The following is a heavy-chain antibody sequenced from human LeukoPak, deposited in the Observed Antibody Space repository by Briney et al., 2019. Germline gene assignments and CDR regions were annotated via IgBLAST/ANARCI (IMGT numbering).Heavy chain of an antibody. CDR2: IKQDGSEK. D-gene: IGHD6-19*01. CDR1: GFTFSSHW. V-gene: IGHV3-7*01. CDR3: ATIEAVRFHY. Sequence: QSGGSLRLSCADSGFTFSSHWMSWVRQAPGRGLEWVANIKQDGSEKYYLDSVKGRFTISRDNAKNSVYLQMNSLRGEDTAVYCCATIEAVRFHYWGQGTLVTVSS. J-gene: IGHJ4*02.